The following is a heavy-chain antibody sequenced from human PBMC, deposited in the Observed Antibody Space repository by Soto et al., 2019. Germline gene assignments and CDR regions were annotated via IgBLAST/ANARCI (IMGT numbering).Heavy chain of an antibody. CDR1: EGTFSSYS. J-gene: IGHJ6*02. CDR2: IIPLLGTA. V-gene: IGHV1-69*08. Sequence: SVKVSCKASEGTFSSYSITWVRQAPGQRLEWMGEIIPLLGTANYAQKFQGRVTITGDKSTSTIYMGLSSLRSDDTAVYYCARAPVHLFGYMDVWGQGTTVTVSS. D-gene: IGHD6-25*01. CDR3: ARAPVHLFGYMDV.